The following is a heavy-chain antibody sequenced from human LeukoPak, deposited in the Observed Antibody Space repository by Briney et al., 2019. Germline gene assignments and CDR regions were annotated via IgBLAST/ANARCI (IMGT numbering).Heavy chain of an antibody. V-gene: IGHV1-2*02. Sequence: ASVKVSCKASGYTFTGYYMHRVRQAPAQGHEWMGWININSGDTNNAQKFQGRVTMTRDTSISTAHMELSRLRSDDTAVYYCARDSSSSYVSDNWFDPWGQGTLVTVSS. CDR2: ININSGDT. J-gene: IGHJ5*02. CDR3: ARDSSSSYVSDNWFDP. CDR1: GYTFTGYY. D-gene: IGHD6-6*01.